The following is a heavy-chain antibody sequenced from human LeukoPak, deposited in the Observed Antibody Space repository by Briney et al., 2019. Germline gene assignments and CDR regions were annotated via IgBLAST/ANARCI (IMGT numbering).Heavy chain of an antibody. Sequence: SETLSLTCTVSGGSISSYYWSWIRQPPGKGLEWIGYIYYSGSTNYNPSLKSRVTISVDTSKNQFSPKLSSVTAADTAVYYCARVYWNYPSYFDYWGQGTLVTVSS. CDR1: GGSISSYY. J-gene: IGHJ4*02. CDR2: IYYSGST. V-gene: IGHV4-59*01. D-gene: IGHD1-7*01. CDR3: ARVYWNYPSYFDY.